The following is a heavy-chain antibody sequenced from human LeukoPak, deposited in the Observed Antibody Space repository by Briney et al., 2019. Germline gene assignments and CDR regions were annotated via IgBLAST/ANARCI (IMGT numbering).Heavy chain of an antibody. Sequence: ASVKVSCKVSGYTLTELSIHWVRQAPGKGLEWMGNFNPEDGETIYAQIFQGRVTMTDDTSTDTAYMELRSLRSEDTAVYYCARDLFGITMVRGVTPSYYYYMDVWGKGTTVTVSS. V-gene: IGHV1-24*01. CDR3: ARDLFGITMVRGVTPSYYYYMDV. CDR1: GYTLTELS. CDR2: FNPEDGET. J-gene: IGHJ6*03. D-gene: IGHD3-10*01.